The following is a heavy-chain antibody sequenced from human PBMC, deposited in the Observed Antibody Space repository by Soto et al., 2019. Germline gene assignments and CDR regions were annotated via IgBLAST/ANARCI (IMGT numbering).Heavy chain of an antibody. D-gene: IGHD3-3*01. V-gene: IGHV3-33*01. CDR1: GFTFSNYA. J-gene: IGHJ4*02. CDR2: IWYDGTKK. CDR3: TREGFNFDFWRGSPY. Sequence: ESGGGVVQPGRSLRLSCGASGFTFSNYAMHWVRQAPGKGLEWVAVIWYDGTKKYYADSVKGRFTISRDNSEDTLYLQMNSLREEDTAVYYCTREGFNFDFWRGSPYWGQGTLVTVTS.